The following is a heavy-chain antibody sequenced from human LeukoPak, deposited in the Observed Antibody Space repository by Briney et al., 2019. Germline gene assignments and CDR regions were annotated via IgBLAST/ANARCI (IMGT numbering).Heavy chain of an antibody. V-gene: IGHV4-30-2*01. CDR1: GGSISSGGYY. CDR3: ARLPQPYIVVSDWRRDDAFDI. Sequence: SQTLSLTCTVSGGSISSGGYYWSWIRQPPGKGLEWIGYIYHSGSTYYNPSLKSRVTISVDRSKNQFSLKLSSVTAADTAVYYCARLPQPYIVVSDWRRDDAFDIWGQGTMVTVSS. D-gene: IGHD2-21*01. J-gene: IGHJ3*02. CDR2: IYHSGST.